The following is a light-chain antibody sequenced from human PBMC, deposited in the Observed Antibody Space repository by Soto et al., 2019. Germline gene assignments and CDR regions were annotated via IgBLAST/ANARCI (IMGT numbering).Light chain of an antibody. CDR2: TND. V-gene: IGLV1-44*01. CDR3: ATWDDSLDGPV. CDR1: SSNIGRNA. Sequence: QSVLTQPPSASVAPGQRVTISCSGSSSNIGRNAVNWYRQLPGTAPRLLIYTNDLRPSGVPDRFSASRSGTSASLAISGLQSEDEANFYCATWDDSLDGPVFGGGTQLTVL. J-gene: IGLJ2*01.